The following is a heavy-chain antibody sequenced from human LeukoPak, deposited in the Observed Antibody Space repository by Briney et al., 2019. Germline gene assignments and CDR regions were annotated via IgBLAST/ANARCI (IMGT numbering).Heavy chain of an antibody. D-gene: IGHD3-22*01. V-gene: IGHV4-34*01. CDR3: VTYYFDSSGPKKNY. J-gene: IGHJ4*02. Sequence: SSETLSLTCAVYGGSFSGYYWSWIRQPPGKGLGWIGEINHSGSTNYNPSLKSRVTISVDTSKKQFSLKLSSVTAADTAVYYCVTYYFDSSGPKKNYWGQGTLVTVSS. CDR2: INHSGST. CDR1: GGSFSGYY.